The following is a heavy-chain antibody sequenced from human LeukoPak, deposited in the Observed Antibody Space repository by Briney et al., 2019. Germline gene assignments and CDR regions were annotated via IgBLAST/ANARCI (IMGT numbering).Heavy chain of an antibody. D-gene: IGHD4-17*01. Sequence: ASVKVSCKASGYTFTSYYMHWVRQAAGQGLEWMGLINPSGGSTSYAQKFQGRVTMTRDTSTSTVYMELSSLRSEDTAVYYCARGHYGDYFDYWGQGTLVTVSS. J-gene: IGHJ4*02. V-gene: IGHV1-46*01. CDR2: INPSGGST. CDR1: GYTFTSYY. CDR3: ARGHYGDYFDY.